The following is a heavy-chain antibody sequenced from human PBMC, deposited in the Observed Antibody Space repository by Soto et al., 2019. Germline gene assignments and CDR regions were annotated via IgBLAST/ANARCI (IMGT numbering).Heavy chain of an antibody. D-gene: IGHD1-1*01. Sequence: QVQVIQSRAEVKKPGASVKVSCKTSGYTFTEYDINWVRQAPGQGPEYMGWVSPENKNADYAPQFRGRVSMTTDMTISTAYLEVTNLTYEDTAVYYCEVITGYWGQGTMVTVSS. V-gene: IGHV1-8*01. CDR3: EVITGY. J-gene: IGHJ4*02. CDR1: GYTFTEYD. CDR2: VSPENKNA.